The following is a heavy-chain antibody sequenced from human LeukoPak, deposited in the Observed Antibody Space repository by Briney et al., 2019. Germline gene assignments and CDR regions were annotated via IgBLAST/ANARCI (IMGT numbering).Heavy chain of an antibody. CDR3: ARVRSSWYPFDAFDI. CDR1: GFTFSSYS. Sequence: SGGSLRLSCAASGFTFSSYSMNWVRQAPGKGLEWVSVIYSGGSTYYADSVKGRFTISRDNSKNTLYLQMNSLRVEDTAVYYCARVRSSWYPFDAFDIWGQGTKVTVSS. J-gene: IGHJ3*02. CDR2: IYSGGST. D-gene: IGHD6-13*01. V-gene: IGHV3-53*01.